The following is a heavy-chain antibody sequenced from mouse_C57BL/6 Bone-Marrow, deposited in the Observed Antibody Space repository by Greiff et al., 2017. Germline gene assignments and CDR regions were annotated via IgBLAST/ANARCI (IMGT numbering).Heavy chain of an antibody. CDR3: ARSLGYEGGFAY. Sequence: QVQLQQPGAELVKPGASVKLSCKASGYTFTSYWMQWVKQRPGQGLEWIGEIDPSDSYPNNNQKFKGKATLTVDTSSSTAYMQLSSLTSEDSAVYYCARSLGYEGGFAYWGQGTLVTVSA. D-gene: IGHD2-2*01. CDR2: IDPSDSYP. J-gene: IGHJ3*01. V-gene: IGHV1-50*01. CDR1: GYTFTSYW.